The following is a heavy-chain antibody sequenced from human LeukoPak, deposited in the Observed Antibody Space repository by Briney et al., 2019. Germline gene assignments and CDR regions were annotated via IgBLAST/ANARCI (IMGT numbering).Heavy chain of an antibody. CDR2: IHYSGST. V-gene: IGHV4-39*01. CDR1: GGSISRSGYY. D-gene: IGHD5-24*01. J-gene: IGHJ4*02. CDR3: AGPNYYYFDY. Sequence: KASETLSLTCTVSGGSISRSGYYWGWIRQPPGKGLEWIGSIHYSGSTYYNPSLKSRVTISVDTSKNQFSLKLSSVTAADTAVYFCAGPNYYYFDYWGPGTLVTVSS.